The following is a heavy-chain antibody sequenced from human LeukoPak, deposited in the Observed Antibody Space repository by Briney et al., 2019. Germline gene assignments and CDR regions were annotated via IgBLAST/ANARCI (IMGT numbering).Heavy chain of an antibody. Sequence: ASVKVSCKPSRYTFTGYYMHWVRQAPRQGLEWMGWSNPNSGGTNYAQKFQGRVTMTRDTSISTAYMELSRLRSDDTAVYYCARAGGIAVAGAKYYFDYWGQGTLVTVSS. CDR3: ARAGGIAVAGAKYYFDY. CDR1: RYTFTGYY. D-gene: IGHD6-19*01. CDR2: SNPNSGGT. V-gene: IGHV1-2*02. J-gene: IGHJ4*02.